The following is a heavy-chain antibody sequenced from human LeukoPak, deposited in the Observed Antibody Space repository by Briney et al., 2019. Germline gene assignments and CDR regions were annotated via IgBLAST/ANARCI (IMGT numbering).Heavy chain of an antibody. D-gene: IGHD2-2*01. CDR2: INPNSGDT. CDR3: ARGTRSVVVVPAASLDY. J-gene: IGHJ4*02. CDR1: GYTFTGYY. Sequence: ASVKVSCKASGYTFTGYYMHWVRQAPGQGLEWMGWINPNSGDTNYAQKFQGWVTMTRDTSISTAYMELNRLRSDDTAVYYCARGTRSVVVVPAASLDYWGQGTLVTVSS. V-gene: IGHV1-2*04.